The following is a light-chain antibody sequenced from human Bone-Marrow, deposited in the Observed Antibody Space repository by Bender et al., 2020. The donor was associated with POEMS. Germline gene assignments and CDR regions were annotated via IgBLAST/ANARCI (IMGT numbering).Light chain of an antibody. CDR1: AVTYKY. CDR3: CSYAGTSWV. Sequence: QSALSQPRSVSGSRGQSVTISCIVTAVTYKYVSWFQQYPGKAPKLIIYEVNERPSDVPHRFSGSKSGNTASLTISEVQPEDEADYYCCSYAGTSWVFGGGTKLTVL. CDR2: EVN. V-gene: IGLV2-11*01. J-gene: IGLJ3*02.